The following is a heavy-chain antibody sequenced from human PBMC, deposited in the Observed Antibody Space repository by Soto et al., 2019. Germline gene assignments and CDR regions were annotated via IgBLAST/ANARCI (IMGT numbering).Heavy chain of an antibody. CDR3: AREHEGDPGGVSSDY. CDR2: IIPILGIA. CDR1: GGTFSSYT. V-gene: IGHV1-69*08. D-gene: IGHD2-21*02. Sequence: QVQLVQSGAEVKKPGSSVKVSCKASGGTFSSYTISWVRQAPGQGLEWMGRIIPILGIANYAQKFQGRVTITADKSTSTAYMELSSLRSEDTAVYYCAREHEGDPGGVSSDYWGQGTLVTVSS. J-gene: IGHJ4*02.